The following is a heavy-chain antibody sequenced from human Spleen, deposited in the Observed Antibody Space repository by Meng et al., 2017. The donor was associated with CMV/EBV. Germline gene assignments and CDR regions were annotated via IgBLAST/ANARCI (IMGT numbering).Heavy chain of an antibody. CDR2: INPSGGST. J-gene: IGHJ4*02. CDR3: ARANGLRYFDWLNTFDY. CDR1: GYTFTSYY. D-gene: IGHD3-9*01. V-gene: IGHV1-46*01. Sequence: VQVVQSGAEVKKPGASVKVSCKASGYTFTSYYMHWVRQAPGQGLEWMGIINPSGGSTSYAQKFQGRVTMTRDTSTSTVYMELSSLRSEDTAVYYCARANGLRYFDWLNTFDYWGQGTLVTVSS.